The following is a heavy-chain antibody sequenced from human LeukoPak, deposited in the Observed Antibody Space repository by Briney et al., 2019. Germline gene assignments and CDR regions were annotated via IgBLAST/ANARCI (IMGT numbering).Heavy chain of an antibody. V-gene: IGHV4-4*02. J-gene: IGHJ3*02. Sequence: SGTLSLTCAVSGGSISSSNWWSWVRQPPGKGLEWIGEIYHSGSTNYNPSLKSRVTISVDKSKNQFSLKLSSVTAADTAVYYCARDSSGYYLTGAFDIWGQGTMVTVSS. D-gene: IGHD3-22*01. CDR2: IYHSGST. CDR3: ARDSSGYYLTGAFDI. CDR1: GGSISSSNW.